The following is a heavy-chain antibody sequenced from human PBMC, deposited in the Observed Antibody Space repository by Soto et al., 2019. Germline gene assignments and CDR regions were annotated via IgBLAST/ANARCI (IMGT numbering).Heavy chain of an antibody. D-gene: IGHD3-10*01. CDR2: ISGNGIAT. J-gene: IGHJ5*02. Sequence: GGSLRLSCEACGFIFSDHAMSWVRQAPGKGLEWVSGISGNGIATYYADSVKGRFTISRDNSKNTLYLQMNRLRADDTAVYYCARDAISMVRGTNNSFDPWRQGTLVTVSS. V-gene: IGHV3-23*01. CDR1: GFIFSDHA. CDR3: ARDAISMVRGTNNSFDP.